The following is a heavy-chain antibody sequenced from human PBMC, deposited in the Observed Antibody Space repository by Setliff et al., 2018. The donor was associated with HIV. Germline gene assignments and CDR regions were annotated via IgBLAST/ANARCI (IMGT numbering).Heavy chain of an antibody. Sequence: SETLSLTCAVYGGSLRNYYWSWIRQPPGKGLEWIAEINPSGTTNYNPSLKSRVTISVDTSKKQFSLKLTSVTAADTAAYYCARHWDPPGSSWIFYYYYMDLWGEGTTVTVSS. V-gene: IGHV4-34*01. CDR3: ARHWDPPGSSWIFYYYYMDL. D-gene: IGHD6-13*01. CDR1: GGSLRNYY. CDR2: INPSGTT. J-gene: IGHJ6*03.